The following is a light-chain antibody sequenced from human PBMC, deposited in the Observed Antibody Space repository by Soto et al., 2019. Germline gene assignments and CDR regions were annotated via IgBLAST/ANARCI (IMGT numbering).Light chain of an antibody. CDR2: EDN. CDR3: QSYDSNKPYV. Sequence: NFMLTQPHSVSESPGKTVTISCTRSRGSIARNYVQWYQQRPGSAPTTVIYEDNQRPSGVPARFSGSIDRSSNSASLTISGLKTEDEADYYCQSYDSNKPYVFGTGTKVTVL. J-gene: IGLJ1*01. CDR1: RGSIARNY. V-gene: IGLV6-57*03.